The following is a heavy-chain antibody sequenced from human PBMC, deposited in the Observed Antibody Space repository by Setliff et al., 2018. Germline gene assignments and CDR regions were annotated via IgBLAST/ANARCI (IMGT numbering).Heavy chain of an antibody. Sequence: GGSLRLSCAASGFTFNIYAFNWVRQAPGKGLEWLAVTSYDGKNNYYGDSVKGRFTISRDNSQNTVYLQMNALSGDDAAVYFCAKGGGDWDNQHYVYDIWGQGTMVTVSS. CDR1: GFTFNIYA. CDR3: AKGGGDWDNQHYVYDI. D-gene: IGHD2-21*02. V-gene: IGHV3-30*18. J-gene: IGHJ3*02. CDR2: TSYDGKNN.